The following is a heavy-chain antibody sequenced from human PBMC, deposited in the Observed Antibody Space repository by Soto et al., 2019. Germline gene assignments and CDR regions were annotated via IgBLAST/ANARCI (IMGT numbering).Heavy chain of an antibody. V-gene: IGHV4-31*11. CDR1: GGSFSGYY. CDR2: IYYSGST. Sequence: SETLSLTCAVYGGSFSGYYWSWIRQHPGKGLEWIGYIYYSGSTYYNPSLKSRVTISVDTSKNQFSLKLSSVTAADTAVYYCARDRWLLRYFDYWGQGTLVTVSS. D-gene: IGHD3-22*01. J-gene: IGHJ4*02. CDR3: ARDRWLLRYFDY.